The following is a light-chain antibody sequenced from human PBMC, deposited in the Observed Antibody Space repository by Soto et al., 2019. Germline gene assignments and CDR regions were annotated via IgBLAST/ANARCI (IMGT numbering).Light chain of an antibody. CDR1: SSDVGGYNY. CDR2: EVS. CDR3: NTYTTKSTGV. Sequence: QSALTQPASVSGSPGQSITISCTGTSSDVGGYNYVSWYQQHPGKAPKLIIYEVSNRPSGVSNRFSGSKSGNTASLTISGLPADDGADYYCNTYTTKSTGVFGTGTTLTAL. J-gene: IGLJ1*01. V-gene: IGLV2-14*01.